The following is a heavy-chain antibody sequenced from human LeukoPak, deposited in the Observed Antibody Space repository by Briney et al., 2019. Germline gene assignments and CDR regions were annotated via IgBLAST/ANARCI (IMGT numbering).Heavy chain of an antibody. CDR1: GGSISSYY. V-gene: IGHV4-59*01. Sequence: PSETLSLTCTVSGGSISSYYWSWIRQPPGKGLEWIGYIYYSGSTNYNPSLKSRVTISVDTSKNQFSLKLSSVTAADTAAYYCAREGPDDAFDIWGQGTMVTVSS. CDR2: IYYSGST. CDR3: AREGPDDAFDI. J-gene: IGHJ3*02.